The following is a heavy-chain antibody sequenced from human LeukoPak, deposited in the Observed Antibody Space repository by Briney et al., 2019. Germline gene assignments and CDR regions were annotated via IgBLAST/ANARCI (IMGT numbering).Heavy chain of an antibody. J-gene: IGHJ6*02. D-gene: IGHD3-10*02. Sequence: GGSLRLSCEASGFTFSAYAMTWVRQAPGKGLEWVSSIGSDNKPHYSEAVKGRFAISRDNSKSMLILQLNSLRAEDTALYYCARDLHYYVAMDVCGQGTTVTVSS. CDR3: ARDLHYYVAMDV. CDR1: GFTFSAYA. CDR2: IGSDNKP. V-gene: IGHV3-23*01.